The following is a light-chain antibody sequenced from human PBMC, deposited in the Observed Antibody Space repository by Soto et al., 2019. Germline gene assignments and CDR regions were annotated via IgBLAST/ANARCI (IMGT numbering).Light chain of an antibody. V-gene: IGKV3-11*01. CDR2: DAS. CDR3: QQRSNWPLT. Sequence: EIVMTQSPATLSLSPGERSTLSCMASQTMDNTLAWYQRKPGQAPRLLIYDASTRATGVPARFSGSGSGTDFTLTISSLDPEDSAVYYCQQRSNWPLTFGGGTKVDIK. CDR1: QTMDNT. J-gene: IGKJ4*01.